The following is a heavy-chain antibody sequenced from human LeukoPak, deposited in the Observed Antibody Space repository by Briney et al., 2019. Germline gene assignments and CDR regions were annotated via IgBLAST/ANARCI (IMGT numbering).Heavy chain of an antibody. J-gene: IGHJ4*02. Sequence: SETLSLTCTVSGGSVSSGSYYWSWIRQPPGKGVEWIGYIYYSGSTNYNPSLKSRVTISVDTSKNQFSLKLSSVTAADTAVYYCARVRDGYNRQIDYWGQGTLVTVSS. CDR1: GGSVSSGSYY. CDR2: IYYSGST. D-gene: IGHD5-24*01. CDR3: ARVRDGYNRQIDY. V-gene: IGHV4-61*01.